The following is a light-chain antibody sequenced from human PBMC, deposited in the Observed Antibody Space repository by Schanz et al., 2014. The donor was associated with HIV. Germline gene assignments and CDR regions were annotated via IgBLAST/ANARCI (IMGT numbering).Light chain of an antibody. CDR2: GAS. Sequence: EIVLTQSPGTLSLSPGERATLSCRASQSLTSRYLAWYLQKPGQAPRLLIYGASSRATGIPDRFSGSGSGTDFTLTISRLEPEDFAVYYCQQYGSSSTFGGGTKVEIK. CDR3: QQYGSSST. CDR1: QSLTSRY. V-gene: IGKV3-20*01. J-gene: IGKJ4*01.